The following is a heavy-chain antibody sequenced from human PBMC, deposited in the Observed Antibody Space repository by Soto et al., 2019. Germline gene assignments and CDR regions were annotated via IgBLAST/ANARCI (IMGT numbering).Heavy chain of an antibody. CDR2: IWYDGTNK. CDR1: GFTFSSYG. V-gene: IGHV3-33*01. D-gene: IGHD6-13*01. CDR3: ARDIGDQTSRWTDAFDI. Sequence: QVQVVESGGGVVQPGRSLRLSCAASGFTFSSYGMHWVRTAQGKGLEWVAVIWYDGTNKYYADAVKGRFTISKDNSKNTLYLQMNRLRAEDTAVYYCARDIGDQTSRWTDAFDIWGQGTMVTVSS. J-gene: IGHJ3*02.